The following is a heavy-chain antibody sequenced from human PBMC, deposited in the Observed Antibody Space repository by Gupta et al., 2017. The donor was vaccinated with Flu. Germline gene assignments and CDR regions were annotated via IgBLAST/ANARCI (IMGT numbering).Heavy chain of an antibody. CDR1: GFTFDDYT. V-gene: IGHV3-43*01. CDR2: ISWDGTRT. Sequence: EVQLVESGGVVVQPGGSLRLSCAASGFTFDDYTMHWVRQGPGKSLEWVSLISWDGTRTYYADSVKGRFTMSRDNSKNSLYLQMNSLRSEDTALYYCAKARGNSGYAVEHWGQGTLVTVSS. D-gene: IGHD2-2*01. CDR3: AKARGNSGYAVEH. J-gene: IGHJ4*02.